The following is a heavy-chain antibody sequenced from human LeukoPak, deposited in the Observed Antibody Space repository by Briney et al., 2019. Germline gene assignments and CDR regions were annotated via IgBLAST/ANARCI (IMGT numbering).Heavy chain of an antibody. Sequence: PSETLSLTCTVSGGSISSSSYYWGWIRQPPGKGLEWIGSIYYSGSPYYIPSLKSRVTISVDTSKNQFSLKLISVTAADTAVYYCARSDYYPSNGYPAYLDYWGQGTLVTVSS. CDR1: GGSISSSSYY. CDR3: ARSDYYPSNGYPAYLDY. J-gene: IGHJ4*02. V-gene: IGHV4-39*07. CDR2: IYYSGSP. D-gene: IGHD3-22*01.